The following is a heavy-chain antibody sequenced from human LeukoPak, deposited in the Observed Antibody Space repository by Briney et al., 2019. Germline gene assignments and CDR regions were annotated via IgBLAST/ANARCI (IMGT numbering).Heavy chain of an antibody. CDR3: ASSFDGDYFDY. V-gene: IGHV4-59*01. CDR1: GGSISCYY. J-gene: IGHJ4*02. D-gene: IGHD3-9*01. Sequence: SETLSLTCTVSGGSISCYYWGSIRQPPGKGLEWNGYIYYSGRTNYKPSLKSRVTISVDTSKKQLSLKLSAVTAADTAVYCCASSFDGDYFDYWGQGTLVTVSS. CDR2: IYYSGRT.